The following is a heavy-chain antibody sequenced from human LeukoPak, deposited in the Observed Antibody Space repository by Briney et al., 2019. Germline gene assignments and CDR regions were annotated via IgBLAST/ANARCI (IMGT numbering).Heavy chain of an antibody. CDR2: INPNSGRT. CDR3: ARGLLRELLGLDF. Sequence: ASVKVSCKASGYTFNAYYMHWVRQAPGQGLEWMGWINPNSGRTNYAHEFRDRVTMTGDTSINTAYMELNRLTSDDAAIYYCARGLLRELLGLDFWGQGTLVTVSS. V-gene: IGHV1-2*07. D-gene: IGHD1-26*01. CDR1: GYTFNAYY. J-gene: IGHJ4*02.